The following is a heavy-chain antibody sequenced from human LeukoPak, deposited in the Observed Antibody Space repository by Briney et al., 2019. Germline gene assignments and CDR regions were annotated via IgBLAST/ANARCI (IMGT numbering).Heavy chain of an antibody. J-gene: IGHJ4*02. Sequence: SETLSPTCTVSGASISRYYWSWIRQPPGKGLEWIGSISYSGSTNYNPSLKSRVTISVVTSKNQFSLKLSSVTAADTAVYYCARLRLFPDYFDYWGQGTLVTVSS. CDR3: ARLRLFPDYFDY. D-gene: IGHD3-22*01. V-gene: IGHV4-59*01. CDR2: ISYSGST. CDR1: GASISRYY.